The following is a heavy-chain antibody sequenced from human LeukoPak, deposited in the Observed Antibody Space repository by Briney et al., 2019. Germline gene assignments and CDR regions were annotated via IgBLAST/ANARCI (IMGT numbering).Heavy chain of an antibody. CDR2: IYSGGST. CDR3: ARDRDSSGWYGSFDY. CDR1: GFTVSGNY. V-gene: IGHV3-66*01. Sequence: GGSLRLSCAASGFTVSGNYMSWVRQAPGKGLEWVSVIYSGGSTYYADSVKGRFTISRDNSKNALYLQMNSLRAEDTAVYYCARDRDSSGWYGSFDYWGQGTLVTVSS. D-gene: IGHD6-19*01. J-gene: IGHJ4*02.